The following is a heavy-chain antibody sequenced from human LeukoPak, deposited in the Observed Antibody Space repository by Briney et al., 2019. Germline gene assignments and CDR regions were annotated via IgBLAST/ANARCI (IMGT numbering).Heavy chain of an antibody. CDR3: ARDLFPETDSGSYLHY. J-gene: IGHJ4*02. V-gene: IGHV3-33*08. CDR2: IWYDGSNK. CDR1: GFIVSSTY. Sequence: GGSLRLSCAASGFIVSSTYMSWVRQAPGKGLEWVAVIWYDGSNKYYADSVKGRFTISRDNSKNTLYLQMNSLRAEDTAVYYCARDLFPETDSGSYLHYWGQGTLVTVSS. D-gene: IGHD1-26*01.